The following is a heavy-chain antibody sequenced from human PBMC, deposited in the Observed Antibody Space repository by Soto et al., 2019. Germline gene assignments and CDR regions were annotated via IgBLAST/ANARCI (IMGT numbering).Heavy chain of an antibody. D-gene: IGHD1-7*01. Sequence: SETLSLTCAVSGGSFTSNNWWTWVRQPPGQGLEWIGEIYRTGSTNYNPSLKSRVTISLDKSENQFSLKVPSLTASDTAVYYCASRDPGTSVDYWGQGTLVTVSS. CDR1: GGSFTSNNW. CDR3: ASRDPGTSVDY. V-gene: IGHV4-4*02. CDR2: IYRTGST. J-gene: IGHJ4*02.